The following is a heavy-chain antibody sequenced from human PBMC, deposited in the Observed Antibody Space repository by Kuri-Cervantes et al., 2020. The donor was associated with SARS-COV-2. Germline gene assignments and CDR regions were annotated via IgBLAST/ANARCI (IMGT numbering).Heavy chain of an antibody. CDR3: ARGGDNVNTDRYQLVFSPLYYFDY. D-gene: IGHD2-2*01. V-gene: IGHV4-30-4*01. J-gene: IGHJ4*02. CDR2: IYYSGST. CDR1: GGSISSGDYY. Sequence: SETLSLTCTVSGGSISSGDYYWSWIRQPPGKGLEWIGYIYYSGSTYYNPSLKSRVTISVDTSKNQFSLKLSSVTAADTAVYYCARGGDNVNTDRYQLVFSPLYYFDYWGQGTLVTVSS.